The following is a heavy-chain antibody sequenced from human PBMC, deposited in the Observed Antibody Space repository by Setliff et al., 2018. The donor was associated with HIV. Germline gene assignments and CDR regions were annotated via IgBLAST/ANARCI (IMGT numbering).Heavy chain of an antibody. V-gene: IGHV3-7*03. CDR1: EFTFSGHW. J-gene: IGHJ4*02. Sequence: PGGSLRLSCAASEFTFSGHWMSWVRQAPGKGLEWVANIKQDGSEKNYVDFVKGRFTISRDNAKNSLYLQMNSLRAEDTAVYYCARDSSTKEMATIWVNFDYWGQGTLVTVSS. CDR2: IKQDGSEK. D-gene: IGHD5-12*01. CDR3: ARDSSTKEMATIWVNFDY.